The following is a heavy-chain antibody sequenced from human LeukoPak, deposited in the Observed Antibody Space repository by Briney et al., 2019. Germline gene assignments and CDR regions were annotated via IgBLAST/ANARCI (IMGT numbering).Heavy chain of an antibody. Sequence: GGSLRLSCAASGFTFSDFYMTWIRQAPGKGLEWISYITSAGSTYYAGSVKGRFTISRDNAKNSLYLQMNSLRAEDTALYYCAKDNHMGSGWSDLTLFDYWGQGTLVTVSS. CDR2: ITSAGST. CDR3: AKDNHMGSGWSDLTLFDY. J-gene: IGHJ4*02. CDR1: GFTFSDFY. D-gene: IGHD6-19*01. V-gene: IGHV3-11*01.